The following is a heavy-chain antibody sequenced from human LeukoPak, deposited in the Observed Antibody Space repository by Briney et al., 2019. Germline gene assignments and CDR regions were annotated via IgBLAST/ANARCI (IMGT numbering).Heavy chain of an antibody. J-gene: IGHJ4*02. V-gene: IGHV3-7*01. D-gene: IGHD5-12*01. CDR3: VNLGYSD. Sequence: GGSLRLSCEASGFSFSAAWMTWVRQAPGKGLEWVTTIKNDGSDKYYVDSVKGRFTLSRDNAKNLVYLQMNSLRVEDTAVYYCVNLGYSDGGQGTLVTVSS. CDR2: IKNDGSDK. CDR1: GFSFSAAW.